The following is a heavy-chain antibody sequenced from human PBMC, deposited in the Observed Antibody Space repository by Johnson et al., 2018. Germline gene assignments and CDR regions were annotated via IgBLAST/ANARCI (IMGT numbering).Heavy chain of an antibody. Sequence: EVQLLESGAEVKRPGESLKISCKGSGYSFTSYWIGWVRQMPGKGLEWMGIIYPGDSDTRYSPSFQGQVTISADKSISTAYLQWSSLKAPDTAMYYCARHDRITPRRNWFDPWGQGPLVTVPS. CDR1: GYSFTSYW. D-gene: IGHD6-6*01. J-gene: IGHJ5*02. CDR2: IYPGDSDT. CDR3: ARHDRITPRRNWFDP. V-gene: IGHV5-51*01.